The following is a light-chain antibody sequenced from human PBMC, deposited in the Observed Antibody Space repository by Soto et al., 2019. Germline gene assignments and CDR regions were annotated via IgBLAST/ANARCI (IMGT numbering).Light chain of an antibody. V-gene: IGKV2-28*01. CDR2: LGS. J-gene: IGKJ1*01. CDR3: MQGLQAPLT. Sequence: DIVMTQSPLSLPVTPGEPASISCRSSQSLLHSNGYNYLDWYLQKPGQSPQLLIYLGSNRASGVPDRFSGSGSGIDFTLKISRVEAEDVGLYYCMQGLQAPLTFDQGTKVEIK. CDR1: QSLLHSNGYNY.